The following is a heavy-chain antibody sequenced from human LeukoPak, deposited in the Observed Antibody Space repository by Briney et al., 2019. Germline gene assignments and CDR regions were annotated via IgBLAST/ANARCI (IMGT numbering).Heavy chain of an antibody. CDR1: GYTFTGYY. V-gene: IGHV1-2*02. Sequence: ASVKVSCKASGYTFTGYYMHWVRQAPGQGLEWMGWINPNSGGTNYAQKFQGRVTMTRDTSISTAYMEQSRLRSDDTAVYYCARDAVFYDFWSGGANWFDPWGQGTLVTVSS. J-gene: IGHJ5*02. D-gene: IGHD3-3*01. CDR2: INPNSGGT. CDR3: ARDAVFYDFWSGGANWFDP.